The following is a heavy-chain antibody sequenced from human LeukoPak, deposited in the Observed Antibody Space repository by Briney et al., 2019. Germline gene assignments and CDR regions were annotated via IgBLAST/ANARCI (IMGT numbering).Heavy chain of an antibody. V-gene: IGHV3-74*01. CDR2: LNTDGSGT. D-gene: IGHD6-19*01. CDR1: GLTFSAYW. Sequence: GACLRLACAASGLTFSAYWIQSVRHAAGKGLVWVSRLNTDGSGTRYADSVQERFTISRDNAKNTLYLQMNSLRAEDTAVYYCARSEAVAWSFDLWGRGTLVTVSS. CDR3: ARSEAVAWSFDL. J-gene: IGHJ2*01.